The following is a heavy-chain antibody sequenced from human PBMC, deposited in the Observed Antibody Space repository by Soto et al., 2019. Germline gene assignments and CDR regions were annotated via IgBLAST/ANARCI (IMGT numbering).Heavy chain of an antibody. J-gene: IGHJ5*02. CDR2: ISSSSSYI. CDR3: ARSLPPDYYGSSGYYYWFDP. D-gene: IGHD3-22*01. V-gene: IGHV3-21*01. CDR1: GFTFSSYS. Sequence: GGSLRLSCAASGFTFSSYSMNWVRQAPGKGLEWVSSISSSSSYIYYADSVKGRFTISRDNAKNSLYLQMNSLRAEDTAVYYCARSLPPDYYGSSGYYYWFDPWGQGTLVTVSS.